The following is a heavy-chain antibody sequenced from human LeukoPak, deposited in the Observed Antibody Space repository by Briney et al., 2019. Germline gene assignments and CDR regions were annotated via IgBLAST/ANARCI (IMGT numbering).Heavy chain of an antibody. CDR1: GFTVSSYS. D-gene: IGHD3-10*01. Sequence: GRSLRLSCPASGFTVSSYSMNWVRQEPGKGREGLSSISSSSSYIYYADSVKGRFTIPRDNAKNSLYLQMNSLRAEDTAVYYCARGGLGDYWGQGTLVTVSS. CDR2: ISSSSSYI. V-gene: IGHV3-21*01. CDR3: ARGGLGDY. J-gene: IGHJ4*02.